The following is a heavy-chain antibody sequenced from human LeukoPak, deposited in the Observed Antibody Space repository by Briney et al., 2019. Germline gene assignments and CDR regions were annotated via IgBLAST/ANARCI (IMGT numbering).Heavy chain of an antibody. V-gene: IGHV4-39*01. J-gene: IGHJ4*02. Sequence: SETLSLTCTVSGGSITSSSYYWGWIRQPPGKGLHWIGSFYYSGSNYYNPSLNSRVTIYVDTSKNQFSLKLSSVTAADTAVYYCARGRRDGYNLEYFDKWGQGTLVTVSS. CDR1: GGSITSSSYY. D-gene: IGHD5-24*01. CDR2: FYYSGSN. CDR3: ARGRRDGYNLEYFDK.